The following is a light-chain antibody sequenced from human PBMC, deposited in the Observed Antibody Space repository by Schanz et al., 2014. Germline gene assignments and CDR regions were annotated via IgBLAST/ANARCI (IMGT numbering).Light chain of an antibody. Sequence: DIPMTQSPSTLSASVGDRVTITCRASQSMSRWLAWYQQKPGKAPKLLIYKASSLESGVPPRFSGSESGTEFTLTISSLQPDDFATYFCQQYYNYPRTFGQGTKVEIK. CDR1: QSMSRW. CDR3: QQYYNYPRT. J-gene: IGKJ1*01. CDR2: KAS. V-gene: IGKV1-5*03.